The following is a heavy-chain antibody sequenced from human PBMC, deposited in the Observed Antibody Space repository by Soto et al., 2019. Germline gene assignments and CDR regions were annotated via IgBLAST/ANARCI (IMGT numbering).Heavy chain of an antibody. V-gene: IGHV3-23*01. CDR2: ISGSGGST. J-gene: IGHJ1*01. CDR3: ATRPRAYGDEYFQH. Sequence: GGSLRLSCAASGFTFSSYAMSWVRQAPGKGLEWVSAISGSGGSTYYADSVKGLFTISRDNSKNTLYLQMNSLRAEDTAVYYCATRPRAYGDEYFQHWGQGTLVTVSS. D-gene: IGHD4-17*01. CDR1: GFTFSSYA.